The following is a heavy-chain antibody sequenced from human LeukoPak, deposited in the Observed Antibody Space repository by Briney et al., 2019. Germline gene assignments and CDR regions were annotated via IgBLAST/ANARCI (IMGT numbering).Heavy chain of an antibody. D-gene: IGHD3-10*01. CDR2: ISWNSGSI. CDR3: AKGVPVRGVIMSYYFDY. V-gene: IGHV3-9*01. Sequence: GRSLRLSCAASGFTFDDYAMHWVRHAPGKGLEWVSGISWNSGSIGYADSVKGRFTISRDNAKNSLYLQMNSLRAEDTALYYCAKGVPVRGVIMSYYFDYWGQGTLVTVSS. J-gene: IGHJ4*02. CDR1: GFTFDDYA.